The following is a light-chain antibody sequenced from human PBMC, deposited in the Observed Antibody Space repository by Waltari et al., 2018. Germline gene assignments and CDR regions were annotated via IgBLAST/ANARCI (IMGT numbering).Light chain of an antibody. CDR3: SSYAGSGTSVV. V-gene: IGLV2-23*02. Sequence: QSALTQPASVSGSPGQSITISCTGTSTDGGIYTIVSWYQQHPTKVPKLIVYEVSKRPSGVSNRFSGSKSGNTASLTISGLQAEDEADYYCSSYAGSGTSVVFGGGTKLPVL. CDR1: STDGGIYTI. CDR2: EVS. J-gene: IGLJ2*01.